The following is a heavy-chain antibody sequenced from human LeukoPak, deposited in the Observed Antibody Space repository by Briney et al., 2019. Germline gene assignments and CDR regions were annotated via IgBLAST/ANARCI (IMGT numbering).Heavy chain of an antibody. CDR2: ISYDGSNK. CDR3: AKGQMGPYSFDY. Sequence: GGSLRRSCAASGFTFSSYGMHWVRQAPGKGLEWVAVISYDGSNKYYADSVKGRFTISRDNSKNTLYLQMNSLRAEDTAVYYCAKGQMGPYSFDYWGQGTLVTVSS. V-gene: IGHV3-30*18. CDR1: GFTFSSYG. J-gene: IGHJ4*02. D-gene: IGHD2-8*01.